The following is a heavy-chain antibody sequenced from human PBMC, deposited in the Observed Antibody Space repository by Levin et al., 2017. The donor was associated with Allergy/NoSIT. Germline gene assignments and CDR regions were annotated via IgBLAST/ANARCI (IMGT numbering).Heavy chain of an antibody. Sequence: GGSLRLSCAASGFTFSSYGMHWVRQAPGKGLEWVAVIWYDGSNKYYADSVKGRFTISRDNSKNTLYLQMNSLRAEDTAVYYCARDPTAMVRGVIMPFDYWGQGTLVTVSS. V-gene: IGHV3-33*01. J-gene: IGHJ4*02. CDR3: ARDPTAMVRGVIMPFDY. CDR1: GFTFSSYG. D-gene: IGHD3-10*01. CDR2: IWYDGSNK.